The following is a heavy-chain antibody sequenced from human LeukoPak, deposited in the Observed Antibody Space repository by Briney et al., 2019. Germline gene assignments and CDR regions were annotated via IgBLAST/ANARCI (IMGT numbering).Heavy chain of an antibody. Sequence: GGSLRLSCAASKFPFSSYSMNWVRQAPGKGLEWVSDISGSGGTTYYADSVKGRFTISRDNSKNTLYLQMNSLRAEDTAVYYCAKGPLPRITGTAPFDYWGQGTLVTVSS. V-gene: IGHV3-23*01. CDR3: AKGPLPRITGTAPFDY. CDR2: ISGSGGTT. CDR1: KFPFSSYS. J-gene: IGHJ4*02. D-gene: IGHD1-7*01.